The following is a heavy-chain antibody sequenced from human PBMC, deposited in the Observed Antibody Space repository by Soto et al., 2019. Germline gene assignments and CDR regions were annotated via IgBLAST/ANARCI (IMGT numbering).Heavy chain of an antibody. CDR2: INHSGST. D-gene: IGHD1-20*01. CDR1: GGSFSGYY. V-gene: IGHV4-34*01. J-gene: IGHJ4*02. Sequence: TSETLSLTCAVYGGSFSGYYWSWIRQPPGKGLEWIGEINHSGSTNYNPSLKSRVTISVDTSKNQFSLKLSSVTAADTAVYYCAREADNYYFDYWGQGTLVTVSS. CDR3: AREADNYYFDY.